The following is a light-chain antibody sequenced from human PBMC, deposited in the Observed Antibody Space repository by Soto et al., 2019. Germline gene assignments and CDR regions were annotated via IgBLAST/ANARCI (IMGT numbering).Light chain of an antibody. CDR2: GAS. V-gene: IGKV3-15*01. CDR1: QSVNAN. Sequence: EVVMTQSPATLSVSPGERATLSCRASQSVNANLAWYQQMPGQAPRLLIHGASNRATGIPARLSGSGFGTEFILTISSLQSEDFAVYYCQQYNTWLLTFGQGTKVEI. CDR3: QQYNTWLLT. J-gene: IGKJ1*01.